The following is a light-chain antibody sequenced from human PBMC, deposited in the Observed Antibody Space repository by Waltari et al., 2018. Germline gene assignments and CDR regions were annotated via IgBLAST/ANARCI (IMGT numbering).Light chain of an antibody. J-gene: IGKJ4*01. CDR1: QSITNN. Sequence: VMTQSPATLSVSPGERATLSCRASQSITNNLAWYQQKPGQTPRLLIYGASTRATGVPARFSGSGSGTEFTLTISSLQSEDSAVYYCQQYNNWPPLTFGGGTKVEIK. CDR2: GAS. V-gene: IGKV3-15*01. CDR3: QQYNNWPPLT.